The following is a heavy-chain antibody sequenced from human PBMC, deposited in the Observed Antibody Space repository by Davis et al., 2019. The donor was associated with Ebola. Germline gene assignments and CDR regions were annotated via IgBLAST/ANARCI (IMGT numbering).Heavy chain of an antibody. V-gene: IGHV4-61*05. CDR1: GGSISSSSYY. J-gene: IGHJ5*02. CDR3: ARVGTTVTTGWFDP. D-gene: IGHD4-17*01. Sequence: SETLSLTCTVSGGSISSSSYYWGWIRQPPGKGLEWIGYIYYSGSTNYNPSLKSRVTISVDTSKNQFSLKLSSVTAADTAVYYCARVGTTVTTGWFDPWGQGTLVTVSS. CDR2: IYYSGST.